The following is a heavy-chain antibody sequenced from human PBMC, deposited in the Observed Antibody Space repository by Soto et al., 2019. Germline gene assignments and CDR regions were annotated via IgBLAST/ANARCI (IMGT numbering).Heavy chain of an antibody. Sequence: QVQLVESGGGVVQPGRSLRLSCAASGFTFSSYGMHWVRQAPGKGLEWVAVISYDGSNKYYADSVKGRFTISRDNSKNPLYLQMNSLRAEDTAVYYCAKDWANRGRNDAFDIWGQGTMVTVSS. CDR3: AKDWANRGRNDAFDI. V-gene: IGHV3-30*18. CDR2: ISYDGSNK. CDR1: GFTFSSYG. J-gene: IGHJ3*02. D-gene: IGHD3-16*01.